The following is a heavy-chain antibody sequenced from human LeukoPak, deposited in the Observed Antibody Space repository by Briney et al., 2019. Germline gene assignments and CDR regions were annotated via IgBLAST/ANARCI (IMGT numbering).Heavy chain of an antibody. J-gene: IGHJ4*02. D-gene: IGHD1-26*01. V-gene: IGHV3-30*03. CDR1: AFTFSSYG. Sequence: GGSLRLSCAASAFTFSSYGMHWVRQAPGKGLEWVAVISYDGSNKYYADSVKGRFTISRDNAQNSLYLQMNSLRDEDTAVYYCATSGSYRFDYWGQGTLVTVSS. CDR3: ATSGSYRFDY. CDR2: ISYDGSNK.